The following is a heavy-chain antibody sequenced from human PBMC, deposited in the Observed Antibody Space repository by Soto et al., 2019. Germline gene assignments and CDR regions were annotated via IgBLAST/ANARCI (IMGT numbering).Heavy chain of an antibody. V-gene: IGHV4-59*01. CDR1: GGPISSYY. CDR2: IYYSGST. Sequence: SETLSLTCTVSGGPISSYYWSWIRQPPGKGLEWIGYIYYSGSTNYNPSLKSRVNISVDTSKNQFSLKLSSVTAADTAVYYCARNVPIIYYDILTGSMGFDPWGQGTLVTVSS. J-gene: IGHJ5*02. D-gene: IGHD3-9*01. CDR3: ARNVPIIYYDILTGSMGFDP.